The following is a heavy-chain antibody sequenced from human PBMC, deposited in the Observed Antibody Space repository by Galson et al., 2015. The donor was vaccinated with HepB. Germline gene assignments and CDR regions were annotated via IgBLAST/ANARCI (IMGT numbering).Heavy chain of an antibody. D-gene: IGHD3-16*02. Sequence: SVKVSCKASGYTFTGYYMHWVRQAPGQGLEWMGRINPNSDGTNYAQKFQGRVTMTRDTSISTAYMEVSRLRSDDTAVYYCARSYRPNYYYYIDVWGKGTTVTVSS. J-gene: IGHJ6*03. V-gene: IGHV1-2*06. CDR3: ARSYRPNYYYYIDV. CDR2: INPNSDGT. CDR1: GYTFTGYY.